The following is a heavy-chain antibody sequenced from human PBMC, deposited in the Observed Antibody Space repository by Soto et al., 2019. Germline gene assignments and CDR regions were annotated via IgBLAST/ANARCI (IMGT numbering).Heavy chain of an antibody. J-gene: IGHJ4*02. Sequence: SETLSLTCTVSGGSINNGDYFWGWIRQPPGKGLEWIGSVYHSGTTNYNPSLKSRVTISVDTSKNQFSLNLRSVTAADTAVYYCAKVVVGAPRHPDFDSWGPGTPVTVSS. V-gene: IGHV4-39*01. D-gene: IGHD2-15*01. CDR2: VYHSGTT. CDR1: GGSINNGDYF. CDR3: AKVVVGAPRHPDFDS.